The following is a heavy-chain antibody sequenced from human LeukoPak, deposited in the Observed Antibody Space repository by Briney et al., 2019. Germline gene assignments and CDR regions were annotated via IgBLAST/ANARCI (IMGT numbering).Heavy chain of an antibody. CDR3: ARRLQWLVYYFDY. D-gene: IGHD6-19*01. V-gene: IGHV4-34*01. Sequence: SETLSLTCAVYGGSFSGYYWSWIRQPPGKGLEWIGEINHSGSTNYNPSLKSRVTISVDTSKNQFSLKLSSVTAADTAVYYCARRLQWLVYYFDYWGQGTLVTVSS. CDR2: INHSGST. CDR1: GGSFSGYY. J-gene: IGHJ4*02.